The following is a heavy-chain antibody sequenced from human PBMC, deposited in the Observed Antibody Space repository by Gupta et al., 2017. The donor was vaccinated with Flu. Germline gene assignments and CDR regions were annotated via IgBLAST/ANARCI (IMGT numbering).Heavy chain of an antibody. CDR2: ISSHNGAAT. CDR3: RSAPQQWSDY. J-gene: IGHJ4*02. V-gene: IGHV3-23*01. CDR1: GFTFSNYA. D-gene: IGHD3-3*01. Sequence: EVQLLESGGGLVQPGGSLRISCAASGFTFSNYAMTWVRQAPGKGLDWVSTISSHNGAATYYADSAKGRFIISRDNSKNTLYLEMNSLRDNDTAVYYCRSAPQQWSDYWGQGTLVTVSS.